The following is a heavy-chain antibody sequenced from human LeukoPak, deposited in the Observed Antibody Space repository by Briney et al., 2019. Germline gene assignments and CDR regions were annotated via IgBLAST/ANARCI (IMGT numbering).Heavy chain of an antibody. V-gene: IGHV4-59*08. CDR2: IYYSGST. D-gene: IGHD3-16*01. Sequence: PSETLSLTRTGSGGSIRSFYWRWVREPPGEGLEWIGYIYYSGSTNYNPSLKSRVTISVDTSKNQFSLKLSSVTAADTAVYYCARHPQRLCFDYWGQGTLVTVSS. CDR1: GGSIRSFY. CDR3: ARHPQRLCFDY. J-gene: IGHJ4*02.